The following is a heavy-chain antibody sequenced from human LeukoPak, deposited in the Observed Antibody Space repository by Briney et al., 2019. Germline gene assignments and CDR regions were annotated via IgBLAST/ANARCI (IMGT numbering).Heavy chain of an antibody. CDR1: GGTFSSYA. V-gene: IGHV1-69*05. D-gene: IGHD3-22*01. J-gene: IGHJ4*02. CDR2: IIPIFGTA. CDR3: AGLYDSSGYYYAGGGFDY. Sequence: ASVKVSCKASGGTFSSYAISWVRQAPGQGLEWMGRIIPIFGTANYAQKFQGRVTNTTDESTSTAYMELSSLRSEDTAVYYCAGLYDSSGYYYAGGGFDYWGQGTLVTVSS.